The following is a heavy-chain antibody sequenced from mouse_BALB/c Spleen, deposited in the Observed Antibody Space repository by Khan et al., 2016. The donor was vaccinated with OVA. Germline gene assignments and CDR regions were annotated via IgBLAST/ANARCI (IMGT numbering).Heavy chain of an antibody. CDR1: GYSITSDYA. J-gene: IGHJ4*01. D-gene: IGHD2-3*01. Sequence: EVQLQESGPGLVKPSQSLSLTCTVTGYSITSDYAWNWIRQFPGNKLEWMGYISYSGSTNYNQSLKSRVAITRDTSKNQFFLQWNSVTTEDTATYYCARDGSRDNDAMDYWGQGTSVTVSS. CDR3: ARDGSRDNDAMDY. CDR2: ISYSGST. V-gene: IGHV3-2*02.